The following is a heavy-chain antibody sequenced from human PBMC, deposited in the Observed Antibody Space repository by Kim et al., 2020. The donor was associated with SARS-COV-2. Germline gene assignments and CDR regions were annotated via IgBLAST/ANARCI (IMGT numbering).Heavy chain of an antibody. J-gene: IGHJ4*02. CDR3: AKDRGYSSSPQYYFDY. D-gene: IGHD6-13*01. CDR1: GFTFSSYG. CDR2: ISHDGSNK. Sequence: GGSLRLSCAASGFTFSSYGMHWVRQAPGKGLEWGAVISHDGSNKYYADSVKGRFTISSDNSKNTLYLQMNSLRAEDTAVYYCAKDRGYSSSPQYYFDYWGQGTLVTVSS. V-gene: IGHV3-30*18.